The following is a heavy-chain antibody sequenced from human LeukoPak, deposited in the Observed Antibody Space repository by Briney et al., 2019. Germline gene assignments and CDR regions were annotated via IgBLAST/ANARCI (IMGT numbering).Heavy chain of an antibody. V-gene: IGHV1-18*01. D-gene: IGHD6-13*01. CDR1: GYTFTSYG. J-gene: IGHJ5*02. CDR3: ARDAAPRIAAAGRNWFDP. Sequence: GASVKVSCKASGYTFTSYGISWVRQAPGQGLEWMGWISTYNGNTNYAQKLQGRVTMTTDTSTSTAYMELRSLRSDDTAVYYCARDAAPRIAAAGRNWFDPWGQGTLVTLSS. CDR2: ISTYNGNT.